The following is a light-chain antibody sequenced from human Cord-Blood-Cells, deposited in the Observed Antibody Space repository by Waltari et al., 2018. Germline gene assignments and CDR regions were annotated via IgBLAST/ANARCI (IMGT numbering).Light chain of an antibody. J-gene: IGLJ2*01. CDR1: ALPKKY. CDR2: EDR. Sequence: SYELTQPPSVSVSPGQTARITRSGDALPKKYAYWYQHKSGQAPVPVFYEDRKRPSGIPERFSGSSKGTMATLTICGVQVEDEADYYCYSTDSSGNHRVFGGGTKLPVL. V-gene: IGLV3-10*01. CDR3: YSTDSSGNHRV.